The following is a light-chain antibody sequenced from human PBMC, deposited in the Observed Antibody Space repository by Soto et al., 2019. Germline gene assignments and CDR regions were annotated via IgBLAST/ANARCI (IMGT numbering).Light chain of an antibody. CDR2: DIN. V-gene: IGLV2-11*01. CDR1: SSDVGNYIV. CDR3: ASFAATHTSI. J-gene: IGLJ1*01. Sequence: QSVLTQPASVSGSPGQSITISCTGTSSDVGNYIVVSGYRQHPGKAPKLMIYDINNRPSGVPDRFSGSKSGNTASLTSSGLQDEDEADYYCASFAATHTSIFGTGTKVTVL.